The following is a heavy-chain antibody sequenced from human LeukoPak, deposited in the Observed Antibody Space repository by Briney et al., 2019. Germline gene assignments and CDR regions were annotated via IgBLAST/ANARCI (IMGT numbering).Heavy chain of an antibody. CDR1: GGTFSSYA. CDR2: IIPIFGTA. Sequence: SVKVSCKASGGTFSSYAISWVRQAPGQGLEWMGRIIPIFGTANYAQKFQGRVTITTDESTSTAYMELSSLRSEDTAVYYCARLTRWTTGPPLIWGQGTLVTVSS. V-gene: IGHV1-69*05. D-gene: IGHD4-11*01. CDR3: ARLTRWTTGPPLI. J-gene: IGHJ4*02.